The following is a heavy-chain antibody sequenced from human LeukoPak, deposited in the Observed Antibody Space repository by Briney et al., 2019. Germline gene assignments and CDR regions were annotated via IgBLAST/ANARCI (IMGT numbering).Heavy chain of an antibody. Sequence: ASVKVSCKAPGYTFTGYYMHWVRQAPGQGLEWMGWINPNSGGTNYAQKFQGRVTMTRDTSISTAYMELSRLRSDDTAVYYCARRIGNVLRYFDWSKYYFDYWGQGTLVTVSS. V-gene: IGHV1-2*02. CDR1: GYTFTGYY. CDR3: ARRIGNVLRYFDWSKYYFDY. CDR2: INPNSGGT. J-gene: IGHJ4*02. D-gene: IGHD3-9*01.